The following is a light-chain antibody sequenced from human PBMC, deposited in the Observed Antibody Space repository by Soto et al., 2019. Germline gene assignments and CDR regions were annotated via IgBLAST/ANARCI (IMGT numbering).Light chain of an antibody. CDR1: SSNIGRNP. CDR3: AAWDDNVYV. CDR2: LNT. J-gene: IGLJ1*01. V-gene: IGLV1-44*01. Sequence: VLTQPPSASGTPGQRVIISCSGGSSNIGRNPVNWYQKFPGTAPKLLISLNTQRPSGVPDRFSGSKSGTSASLAISGLRSEDEADYYCAAWDDNVYVFGTGNKAPS.